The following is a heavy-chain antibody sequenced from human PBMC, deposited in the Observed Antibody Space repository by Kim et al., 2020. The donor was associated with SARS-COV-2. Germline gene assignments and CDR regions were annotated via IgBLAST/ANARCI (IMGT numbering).Heavy chain of an antibody. CDR3: AKTAYCGPTCYYYFDS. D-gene: IGHD2-21*01. V-gene: IGHV1-2*02. J-gene: IGHJ4*02. CDR2: INPGTGAT. CDR1: GYTFSGHY. Sequence: ASVKVSCKASGYTFSGHYMQWVRQAPGQGLEWMGYINPGTGATWSAQNFQGRDIMTCDTSTSTAYMELSSLTSDDTAIYYCAKTAYCGPTCYYYFDSWGQ.